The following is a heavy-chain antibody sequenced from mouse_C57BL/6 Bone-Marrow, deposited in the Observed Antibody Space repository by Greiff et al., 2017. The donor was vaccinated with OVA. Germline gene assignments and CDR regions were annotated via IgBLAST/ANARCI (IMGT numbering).Heavy chain of an antibody. CDR3: ARWNGGLLRAFAY. CDR2: IYPGSGST. CDR1: GYTFTSYW. Sequence: QVQLQQPGAELVKPGASVKMSCKASGYTFTSYWITWVKQRPGQGLEWIGDIYPGSGSTNYNEKLKSKATLTVDTSSSTAYMQLSSLTSEDSAVYYCARWNGGLLRAFAYWGQGTLVTVSA. D-gene: IGHD2-3*01. J-gene: IGHJ3*01. V-gene: IGHV1-55*01.